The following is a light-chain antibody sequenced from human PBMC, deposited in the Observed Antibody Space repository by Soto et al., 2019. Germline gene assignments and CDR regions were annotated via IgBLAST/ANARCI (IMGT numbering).Light chain of an antibody. V-gene: IGKV3D-15*01. CDR1: QSIRSN. Sequence: EIVLTQSPATLSVSPAGRVRLXSRASQSIRSNLAWYQHKPGQAPRLLISDASAGATGIPARFSGSGSGTEFTLTINSLQSEDFAVYYCQQYDNWPVTFGGGTKVDI. CDR3: QQYDNWPVT. CDR2: DAS. J-gene: IGKJ4*01.